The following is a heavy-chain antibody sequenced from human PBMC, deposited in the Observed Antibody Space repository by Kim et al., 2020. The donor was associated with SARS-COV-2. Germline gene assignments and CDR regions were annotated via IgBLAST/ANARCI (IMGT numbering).Heavy chain of an antibody. CDR1: GDSVSSNSAT. V-gene: IGHV6-1*01. CDR3: TRVLTSTGIFDP. CDR2: TYYRSKWYT. D-gene: IGHD1-1*01. Sequence: SQTLSLTCAISGDSVSSNSATWNWIRQPPSRGLEWLGRTYYRSKWYTDYAVSVRSRITFNPDTSKNQFSLQLNSVTPEDTAVYYCTRVLTSTGIFDPWGQGTLVTVSS. J-gene: IGHJ5*02.